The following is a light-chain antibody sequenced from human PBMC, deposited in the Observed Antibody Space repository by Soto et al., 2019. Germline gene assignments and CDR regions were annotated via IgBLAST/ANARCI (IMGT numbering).Light chain of an antibody. CDR2: GAF. V-gene: IGKV3-15*01. CDR3: QQYNNWLRT. CDR1: QSVGSN. Sequence: EIVMTQSPATLSVSPGESATLSCRASQSVGSNLAWYQQKPGQAPRLLIYGAFTRATGIPARFSGSGSGTEFTLTISSLQSEGFAVYSCQQYNNWLRTFGGGTKVEIK. J-gene: IGKJ4*01.